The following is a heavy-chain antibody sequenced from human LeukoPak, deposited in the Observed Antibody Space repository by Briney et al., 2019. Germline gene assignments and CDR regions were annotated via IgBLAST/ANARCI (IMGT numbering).Heavy chain of an antibody. D-gene: IGHD6-13*01. CDR1: GGSISSGSYY. V-gene: IGHV4-61*02. CDR2: IYTSGST. CDR3: ARGSLVAAAALDY. Sequence: SETLSLTCTVSGGSISSGSYYWSWIRQPAGKGLEWIGRIYTSGSTNYNPSLKSRVTISVDTSKNQFSLKLSSVTAADTAVYYCARGSLVAAAALDYWGQGTLVTVSS. J-gene: IGHJ4*02.